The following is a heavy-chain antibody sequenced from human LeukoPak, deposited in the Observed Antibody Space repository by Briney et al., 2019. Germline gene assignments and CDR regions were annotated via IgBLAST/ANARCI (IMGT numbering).Heavy chain of an antibody. CDR1: GYTFTSYG. V-gene: IGHV1-18*01. J-gene: IGHJ3*02. Sequence: GASVKVSCKASGYTFTSYGISWVRQAPGQGLEWMGWISAYNGNTNYAQKLQGRVTMTTDTSTSTAYMELRSLRSDDTAVCYCAKHCSSTSCYTFLDAFDIWGQGTMVTVSS. D-gene: IGHD2-2*02. CDR3: AKHCSSTSCYTFLDAFDI. CDR2: ISAYNGNT.